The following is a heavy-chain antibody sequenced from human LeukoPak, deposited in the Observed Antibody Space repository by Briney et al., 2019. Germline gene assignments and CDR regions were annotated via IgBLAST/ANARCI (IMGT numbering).Heavy chain of an antibody. J-gene: IGHJ5*02. CDR1: GGSFSGYY. Sequence: SETLSLTCAVYGGSFSGYYWSWIRQPPGKGLEWIGEINHSGSTNYNPSLKSRVTISVDTSKNQFSLKLSSVTAADTAVYYCARSLAKNNSWDRRVNWVHPWGQGTLVTGSS. V-gene: IGHV4-34*01. CDR2: INHSGST. CDR3: ARSLAKNNSWDRRVNWVHP. D-gene: IGHD6-13*01.